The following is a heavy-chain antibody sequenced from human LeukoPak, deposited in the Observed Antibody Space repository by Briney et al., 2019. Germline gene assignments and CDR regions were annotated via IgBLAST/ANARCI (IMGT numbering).Heavy chain of an antibody. Sequence: KPSETLSLTCAVYGGSFSGYYWSWIRQPPGKGLEWIGYIYYSGSTYYNPSLKSRVTISVDTSKNQFSLKLSSVTAADTAVYYCARVPRGYSYGLLDYWGQGTLVTVSS. V-gene: IGHV4-30-4*08. J-gene: IGHJ4*02. CDR1: GGSFSGYY. CDR2: IYYSGST. D-gene: IGHD5-18*01. CDR3: ARVPRGYSYGLLDY.